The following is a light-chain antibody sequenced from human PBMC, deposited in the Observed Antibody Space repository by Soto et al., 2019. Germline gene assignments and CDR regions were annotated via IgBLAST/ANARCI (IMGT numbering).Light chain of an antibody. J-gene: IGKJ5*01. Sequence: EIVLTQSPATLSLSPGERATLSCRASQSVSSYLAWYQQKPGQAPRLLIYASSNRATGIPDRFSGSASGTDFTLTINRLEPEEFAVDYCQLYGISPHVGQGTRLEIK. V-gene: IGKV3-11*01. CDR1: QSVSSY. CDR2: ASS. CDR3: QLYGISPH.